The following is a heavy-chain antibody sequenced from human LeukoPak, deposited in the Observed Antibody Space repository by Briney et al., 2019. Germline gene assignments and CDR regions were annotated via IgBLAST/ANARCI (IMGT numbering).Heavy chain of an antibody. CDR2: ILGCGKSS. CDR1: GFSFSSYS. J-gene: IGHJ3*01. D-gene: IGHD3-10*01. CDR3: AKDGVDLRVIAPPDRFDV. Sequence: GGSLRLSCSAYGFSFSSYSSNSVRQTPGRGLGWDSTILGCGKSSTYADSLKGRFTSSRDNSKNTVYLQVRSVRAEDTGVYYCAKDGVDLRVIAPPDRFDVWGQGTVVTVSS. V-gene: IGHV3-23*01.